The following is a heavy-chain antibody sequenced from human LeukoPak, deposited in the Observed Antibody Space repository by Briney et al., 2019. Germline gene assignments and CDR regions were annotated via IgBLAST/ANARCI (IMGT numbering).Heavy chain of an antibody. CDR3: ARQQLVRVWYFDL. CDR1: GFTFNGHW. J-gene: IGHJ2*01. CDR2: ISSSSSYI. D-gene: IGHD6-13*01. Sequence: GGSLRLSCAASGFTFNGHWMAWVRQAPGKGLEWVSSISSSSSYIYYADSVKGRFTISRDNAKNSLYLQMNSLRAEDTAVYYCARQQLVRVWYFDLWGRGTLVTVSS. V-gene: IGHV3-21*01.